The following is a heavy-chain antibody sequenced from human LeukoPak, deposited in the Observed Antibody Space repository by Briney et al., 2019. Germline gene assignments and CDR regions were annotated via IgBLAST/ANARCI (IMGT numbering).Heavy chain of an antibody. J-gene: IGHJ3*02. CDR3: AKDSSVRYYYDSSGYSPDAFDI. D-gene: IGHD3-22*01. Sequence: GGSLRLSCAASGFTFSACSMNWVRQAPGKGLEWVSVISSDSAYIYYADSVKGRSTVSRDNSKNTLYLQMNSLRAEDTAVYYCAKDSSVRYYYDSSGYSPDAFDIWGQGTMVTVSS. CDR1: GFTFSACS. V-gene: IGHV3-21*01. CDR2: ISSDSAYI.